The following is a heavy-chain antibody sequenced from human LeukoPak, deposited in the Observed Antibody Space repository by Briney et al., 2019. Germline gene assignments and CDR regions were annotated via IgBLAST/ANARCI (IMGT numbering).Heavy chain of an antibody. J-gene: IGHJ6*02. CDR1: GYTLRDYY. V-gene: IGHV1-2*02. Sequence: GASVKVSCEASGYTLRDYYIYWVRQAPGQGLEWLGWLNPHGGGTNYAQKFQGRATLTSDTSISTAYMELSLLTSDDTAIYYCARGLRIINGLDVWGQGTTVIVSS. CDR3: ARGLRIINGLDV. CDR2: LNPHGGGT. D-gene: IGHD2-15*01.